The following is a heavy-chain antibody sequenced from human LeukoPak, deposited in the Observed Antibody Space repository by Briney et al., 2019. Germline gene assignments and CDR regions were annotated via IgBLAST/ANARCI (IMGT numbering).Heavy chain of an antibody. V-gene: IGHV4-34*01. D-gene: IGHD3-9*01. CDR1: GGSFIGYY. CDR2: INHSGST. Sequence: SEALSLTCAVYGGSFIGYYWSWIRQPPGKGLEWIGEINHSGSTNYNPSLKSRVTISVDTSKNQFSLKLSSVTAADTAVYYCARRVRSRLVTTPHYYMDVWGKGTTVTISS. CDR3: ARRVRSRLVTTPHYYMDV. J-gene: IGHJ6*03.